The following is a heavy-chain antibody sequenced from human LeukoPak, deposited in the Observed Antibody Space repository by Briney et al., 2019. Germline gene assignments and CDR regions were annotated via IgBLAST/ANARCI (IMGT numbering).Heavy chain of an antibody. CDR1: GGSISSYY. J-gene: IGHJ4*02. CDR3: ARSKYYYDSSGYYSY. D-gene: IGHD3-22*01. V-gene: IGHV4-59*01. CDR2: IYYSGST. Sequence: SETLSLTCTVSGGSISSYYWSWIRQPPGKGLEWIGYIYYSGSTNYNPSLKGRVTISVDTSKNQFSLKLSSVTAADTAVYYCARSKYYYDSSGYYSYWGQGTLVTVSS.